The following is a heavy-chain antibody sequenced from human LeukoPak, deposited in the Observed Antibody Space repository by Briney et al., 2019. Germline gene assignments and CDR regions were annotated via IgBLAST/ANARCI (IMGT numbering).Heavy chain of an antibody. CDR3: ARVGDGLFDY. CDR1: GGSISTYY. V-gene: IGHV4-59*08. Sequence: SETLSLTCTVSGGSISTYYWSWIRQPPGKGLEWIGYIYYSGNTNYNPSLKSRVTISIDTSKNQFSLKLSSVTAADTAVYYCARVGDGLFDYWGQGTLVTVSS. D-gene: IGHD1-26*01. J-gene: IGHJ4*02. CDR2: IYYSGNT.